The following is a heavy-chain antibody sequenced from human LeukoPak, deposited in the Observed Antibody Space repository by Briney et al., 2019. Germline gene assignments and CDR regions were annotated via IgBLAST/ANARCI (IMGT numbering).Heavy chain of an antibody. CDR1: GFTFSSYW. V-gene: IGHV3-74*01. J-gene: IGHJ3*02. Sequence: GGSLRLSCAASGFTFSSYWMHWVRQAPGKGLVWVSRINSDGSSTSYADSVKGRFTISRDNAKNTLYLQMNSLRVEDTAVYYCARDRNYVWGSYRPDAFDIWGQGTMVTVSS. CDR3: ARDRNYVWGSYRPDAFDI. D-gene: IGHD3-16*02. CDR2: INSDGSST.